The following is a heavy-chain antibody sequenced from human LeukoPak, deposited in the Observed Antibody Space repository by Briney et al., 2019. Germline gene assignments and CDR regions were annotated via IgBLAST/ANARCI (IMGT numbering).Heavy chain of an antibody. CDR3: SRRGRDYGLDY. CDR2: ISSNGGST. D-gene: IGHD4/OR15-4a*01. CDR1: GFSFSDYP. V-gene: IGHV3-64*01. Sequence: PGGSLRLSCAASGFSFSDYPMHWVRQAPGKGLESVSAISSNGGSTYYATSVKGRFTISRDNSKNTLYLQMGSLRPEDTAVYYCSRRGRDYGLDYWGQGTLVTVSS. J-gene: IGHJ4*02.